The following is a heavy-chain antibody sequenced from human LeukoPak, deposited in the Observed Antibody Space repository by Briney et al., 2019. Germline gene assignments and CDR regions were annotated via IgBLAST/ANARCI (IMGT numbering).Heavy chain of an antibody. CDR2: ISWNSGSI. CDR3: AKAAMIVVASWFDP. V-gene: IGHV3-9*01. D-gene: IGHD3-22*01. Sequence: GGSLRLSCAASGFNFDDYAMHWVRQAPGKGLEWVSGISWNSGSIGYADSVKGRFTISRDNAKNSLYLQMNSLRAEDTALYYCAKAAMIVVASWFDPWGQGTLVTVSS. CDR1: GFNFDDYA. J-gene: IGHJ5*02.